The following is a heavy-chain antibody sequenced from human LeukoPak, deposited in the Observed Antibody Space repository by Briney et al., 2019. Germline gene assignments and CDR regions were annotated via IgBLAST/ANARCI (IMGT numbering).Heavy chain of an antibody. J-gene: IGHJ4*02. CDR3: AKAFLPMVRERTAFDF. CDR2: ISWNSGSI. Sequence: GGSLRLSCAASGFTFDDYAMHSVRQAPGKGLEWVSGISWNSGSIVYADSVKGRFNITGDNAKNSLYLQMNSLRAEDTALYYWAKAFLPMVRERTAFDFWGQGTLVTVSS. D-gene: IGHD3-10*01. V-gene: IGHV3-9*01. CDR1: GFTFDDYA.